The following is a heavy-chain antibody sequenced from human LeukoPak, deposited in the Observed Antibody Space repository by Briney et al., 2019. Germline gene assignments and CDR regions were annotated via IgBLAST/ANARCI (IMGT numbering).Heavy chain of an antibody. CDR2: IIPIFGTA. J-gene: IGHJ4*02. CDR3: ARGDDSRSHDY. V-gene: IGHV1-69*06. Sequence: GASVKVSCKASGGTFSSYAISWVRQAPGQGLEWMGGIIPIFGTANYAQKFQGRVTITADKSTSTAYMELSSLRSEDTAVYYCARGDDSRSHDYWGQGTLVTVSS. CDR1: GGTFSSYA. D-gene: IGHD3-22*01.